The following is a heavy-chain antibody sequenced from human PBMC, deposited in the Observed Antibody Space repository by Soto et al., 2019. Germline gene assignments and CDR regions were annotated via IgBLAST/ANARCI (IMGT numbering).Heavy chain of an antibody. CDR3: ASRPRTGTRPSYFDY. CDR2: INHSGST. Sequence: SETLSLTCAVYGGSFSGYYWSWIRQPPGKGLEWIGEINHSGSTNYNPSLKSRVTISVETSKNQFSLKLSSVTAADTAVYYCASRPRTGTRPSYFDYWGQGTLVTVSS. D-gene: IGHD1-7*01. CDR1: GGSFSGYY. V-gene: IGHV4-34*01. J-gene: IGHJ4*02.